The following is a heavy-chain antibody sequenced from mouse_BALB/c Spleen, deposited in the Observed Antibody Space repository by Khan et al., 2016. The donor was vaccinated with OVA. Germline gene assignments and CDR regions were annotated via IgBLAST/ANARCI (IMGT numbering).Heavy chain of an antibody. CDR1: GYTFTSYY. V-gene: IGHV1S81*02. CDR2: INPSNGGT. J-gene: IGHJ3*01. Sequence: QVQLQQSGAELVKPGASVKLSCKASGYTFTSYYMYWLKQRPGQGLEWIGEINPSNGGTNFNEKFKSKATLTVDKSSSPAYMQLSSLTSEDSAVYYCTRRWTARATLWFAYWGQGTLVTVSA. CDR3: TRRWTARATLWFAY. D-gene: IGHD3-2*01.